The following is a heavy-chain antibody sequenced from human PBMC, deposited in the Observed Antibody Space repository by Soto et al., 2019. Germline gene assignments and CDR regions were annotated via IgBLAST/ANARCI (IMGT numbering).Heavy chain of an antibody. Sequence: PGGSLRLSCVASGFTFSSYTMNWVRQAPGKGLEWVAFITSGSDYIYYADSVKGRFTISRDDANNSLFLQMSSLRAEDTAVYYCTREHVVTIFRRGQRGSFDNWSQGTLVTVSS. J-gene: IGHJ4*02. CDR3: TREHVVTIFRRGQRGSFDN. CDR1: GFTFSSYT. CDR2: ITSGSDYI. D-gene: IGHD3-9*01. V-gene: IGHV3-21*01.